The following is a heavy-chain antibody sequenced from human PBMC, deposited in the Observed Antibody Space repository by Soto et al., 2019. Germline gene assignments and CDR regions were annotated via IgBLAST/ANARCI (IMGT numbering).Heavy chain of an antibody. Sequence: PGGSLRLSCAASGFTFSSYSMNWVRQAPGKGLEWVSYISSSSSTIYYADSVKGRFTISRDNAKNSLYLQMNSLRDEDTAVYYCARHTAMVLSYYYYGMDVWGQGTTVTVSS. J-gene: IGHJ6*02. CDR3: ARHTAMVLSYYYYGMDV. CDR1: GFTFSSYS. V-gene: IGHV3-48*02. CDR2: ISSSSSTI. D-gene: IGHD5-18*01.